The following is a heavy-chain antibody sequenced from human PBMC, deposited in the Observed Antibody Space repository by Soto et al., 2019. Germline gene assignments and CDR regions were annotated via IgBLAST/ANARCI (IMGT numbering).Heavy chain of an antibody. CDR1: GGTFSSYA. CDR3: ASSNHPPPYSSSFDY. Sequence: ASVKVSCKASGGTFSSYAISWVRQAPGQGLEWMGGIIPIFGTANYAQKFQGRVTITADESTSTAYMELSSLRSEDTAVYSWASSNHPPPYSSSFDYWGQGTLVTVSS. J-gene: IGHJ4*02. V-gene: IGHV1-69*13. D-gene: IGHD6-6*01. CDR2: IIPIFGTA.